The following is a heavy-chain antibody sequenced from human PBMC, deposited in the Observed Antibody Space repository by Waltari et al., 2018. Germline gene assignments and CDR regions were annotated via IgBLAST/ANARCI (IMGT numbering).Heavy chain of an antibody. CDR2: LHYTGTT. CDR3: ASRDVAFGYSYGP. CDR1: GGSISTSDYY. J-gene: IGHJ5*02. Sequence: QLQLQESGPGLVKPSETLSLTCTVSGGSISTSDYYWAWIRQPPGKGLEWIGSLHYTGTTYYNPALKGRVTISVATSKNQFSRKLTSVTAADTALYYCASRDVAFGYSYGPWGQGTLVTVSS. D-gene: IGHD5-18*01. V-gene: IGHV4-39*01.